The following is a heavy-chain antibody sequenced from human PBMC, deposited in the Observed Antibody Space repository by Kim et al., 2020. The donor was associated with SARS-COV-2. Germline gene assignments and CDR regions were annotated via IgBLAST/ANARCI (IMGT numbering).Heavy chain of an antibody. CDR3: SANSENY. Sequence: SETLSLTCAVYGVSLSDYYWTWIRQAPGKGLEWIGEINHGGTTNYNPSLKSRLTISIDTTRSQFSLKLDSVTAADTAMDYCSANSENYWGLGTLVTVSS. CDR2: INHGGTT. V-gene: IGHV4-34*01. CDR1: GVSLSDYY. D-gene: IGHD6-13*01. J-gene: IGHJ4*02.